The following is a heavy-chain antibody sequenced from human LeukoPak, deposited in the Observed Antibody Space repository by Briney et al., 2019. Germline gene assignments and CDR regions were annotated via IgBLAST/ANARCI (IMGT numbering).Heavy chain of an antibody. CDR1: GLPFSSYA. J-gene: IGHJ4*02. V-gene: IGHV3-23*01. CDR3: AKRAALPAYYFDF. CDR2: VTVSGGGT. Sequence: GGSLRLSCTASGLPFSSYAMSWVRQAPGKGLEWVSTVTVSGGGTYYGDSVKGRFTISRDNSKNTLYLQMNSLRAEDTAVYYCAKRAALPAYYFDFWGQGTLVTISS. D-gene: IGHD6-6*01.